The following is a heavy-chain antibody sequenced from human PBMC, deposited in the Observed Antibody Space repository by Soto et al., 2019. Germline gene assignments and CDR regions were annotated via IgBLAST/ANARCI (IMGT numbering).Heavy chain of an antibody. CDR2: TDYSGST. CDR1: GASVSSNSYY. D-gene: IGHD5-12*01. Sequence: SETLSLTCIVSGASVSSNSYYWTWIRQPPGKGLEWIGYTDYSGSTKYNPSLKSRVTISVDTSKNQFSLRVSSVTAADTAVYYCARDGGDGYNLHYWGQGTLVTVSS. J-gene: IGHJ4*02. CDR3: ARDGGDGYNLHY. V-gene: IGHV4-61*01.